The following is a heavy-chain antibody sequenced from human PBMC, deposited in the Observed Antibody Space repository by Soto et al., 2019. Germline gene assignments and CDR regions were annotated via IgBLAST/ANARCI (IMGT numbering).Heavy chain of an antibody. V-gene: IGHV3-30*03. Sequence: GGSLRLSCAASGFTFSTYGMHWVRQAPGKGLEWVAVISYDGVNKYYADSVKGRFTISRDNSKNTLYLQMNSLRAEDTAVYYCARDLDWFDPWGQGTLVTVSS. CDR3: ARDLDWFDP. CDR1: GFTFSTYG. CDR2: ISYDGVNK. J-gene: IGHJ5*02.